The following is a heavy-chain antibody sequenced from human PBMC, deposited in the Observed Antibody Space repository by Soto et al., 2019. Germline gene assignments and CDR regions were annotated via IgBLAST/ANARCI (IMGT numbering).Heavy chain of an antibody. V-gene: IGHV5-51*01. CDR1: GYSFTSYW. Sequence: GESLKISCKGSGYSFTSYWIGWVRQMPGKGLEWMGIIYPGDSDTRYSPSFQGQVTISADKSISTAYLQWSSLKASDTAMYYCARHSIDDGFIRPFDYWGQGTLVTVSS. J-gene: IGHJ4*02. CDR3: ARHSIDDGFIRPFDY. CDR2: IYPGDSDT. D-gene: IGHD4-17*01.